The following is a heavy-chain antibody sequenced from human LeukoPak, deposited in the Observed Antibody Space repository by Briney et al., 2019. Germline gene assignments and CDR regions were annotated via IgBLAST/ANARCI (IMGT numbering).Heavy chain of an antibody. V-gene: IGHV3-21*01. CDR1: GFTFTSYS. J-gene: IGHJ4*02. CDR3: ALGLVTDY. Sequence: PGGSLRLSCAASGFTFTSYSMNWVRQAPGRGLEWVSSISSSSTYIYYADSVKGRFTISRDNAKNSLYLQMNSLRAEDTAVYYCALGLVTDYWGQGTLVTVSS. D-gene: IGHD3-9*01. CDR2: ISSSSTYI.